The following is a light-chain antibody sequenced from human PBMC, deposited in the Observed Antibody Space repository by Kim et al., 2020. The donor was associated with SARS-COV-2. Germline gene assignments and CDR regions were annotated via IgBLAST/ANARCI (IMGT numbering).Light chain of an antibody. J-gene: IGKJ1*01. CDR1: QSVFYSSNNKNY. Sequence: DIVMTQSPDSLAVTLGERATINCKSSQSVFYSSNNKNYLVWYQQKPGQPPKLLIYWASTQESGVPDRFSGSGSGTDFTLTISSLQAEDVAVYYCQQYYAAPWTFGQGTKVDIK. CDR3: QQYYAAPWT. V-gene: IGKV4-1*01. CDR2: WAS.